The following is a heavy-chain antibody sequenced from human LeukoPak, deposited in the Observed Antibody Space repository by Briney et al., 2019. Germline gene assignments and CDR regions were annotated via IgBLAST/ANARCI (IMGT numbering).Heavy chain of an antibody. Sequence: SETLSLTCAVSGGSISSGGYSWSWIRQPPGKGLEWIGYIYHSGSTYYNPSLKSRVTISVDTSKNQFSLKLSSVTAADTAVYYCARGSGSYPFDYWGQGTLVTVSS. J-gene: IGHJ4*02. CDR1: GGSISSGGYS. CDR2: IYHSGST. CDR3: ARGSGSYPFDY. D-gene: IGHD3-10*01. V-gene: IGHV4-30-2*01.